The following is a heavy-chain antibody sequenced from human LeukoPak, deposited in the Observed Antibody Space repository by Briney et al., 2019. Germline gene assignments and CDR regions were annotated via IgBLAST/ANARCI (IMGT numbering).Heavy chain of an antibody. CDR3: ARVGYDILTGYWKAHYYYYMDV. Sequence: ASVKVSCKASGYTFTGYYMHWVRQAPGQGLEWMGWISAYNGNTNYAQKLQGRVTMTTDTSTSTAYMELRSLRSDDTAVYYCARVGYDILTGYWKAHYYYYMDVWGKGTTVTVSS. V-gene: IGHV1-18*04. CDR2: ISAYNGNT. J-gene: IGHJ6*03. CDR1: GYTFTGYY. D-gene: IGHD3-9*01.